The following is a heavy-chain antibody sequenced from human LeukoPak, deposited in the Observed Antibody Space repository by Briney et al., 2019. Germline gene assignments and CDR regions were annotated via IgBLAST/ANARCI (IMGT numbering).Heavy chain of an antibody. V-gene: IGHV1-46*01. CDR1: GYTFTSYY. D-gene: IGHD3-22*01. CDR2: INPRGGRT. CDR3: ARDGVIRDGFDY. Sequence: ASVKVSCKASGYTFTSYYMHWLRQAPGQGLEWMGIINPRGGRTSYAQKFQGRVTMTRDTSTSTVYMELSSLRSEDTVVYYCARDGVIRDGFDYWGQGTLVTVSS. J-gene: IGHJ4*02.